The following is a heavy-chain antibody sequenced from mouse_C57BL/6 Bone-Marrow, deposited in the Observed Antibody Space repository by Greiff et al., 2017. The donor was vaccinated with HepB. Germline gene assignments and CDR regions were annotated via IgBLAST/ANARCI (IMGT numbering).Heavy chain of an antibody. CDR1: GYSITSGYY. CDR3: AREEGSYYGYLYAMDY. CDR2: ISYDGSN. D-gene: IGHD2-9*01. J-gene: IGHJ4*01. V-gene: IGHV3-6*01. Sequence: EVKLMESGPGLVKPSQSLSLTCSVTGYSITSGYYWNWIRQFPGNKLEWMGYISYDGSNNYNPSLKNRISITRDTSKNQFFLKLNSVTTEDTATYYCAREEGSYYGYLYAMDYWGQGTSVTVSS.